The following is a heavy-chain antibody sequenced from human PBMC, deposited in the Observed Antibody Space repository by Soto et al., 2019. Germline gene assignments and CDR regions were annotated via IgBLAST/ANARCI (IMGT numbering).Heavy chain of an antibody. V-gene: IGHV4-4*02. Sequence: SETLSLTCAVSGGSISSSNWWSWVRQPPGKGLEWIGEIYHSGSTNYNPSLKSRVTISVDKSKNQFSLKLSSVTAADTAVYYCARGINYYGSGSYYGGWYFDLWGRGTLVTVSS. D-gene: IGHD3-10*01. J-gene: IGHJ2*01. CDR2: IYHSGST. CDR1: GGSISSSNW. CDR3: ARGINYYGSGSYYGGWYFDL.